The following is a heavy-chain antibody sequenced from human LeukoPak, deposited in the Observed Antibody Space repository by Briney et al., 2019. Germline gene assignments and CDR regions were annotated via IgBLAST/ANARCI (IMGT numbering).Heavy chain of an antibody. Sequence: SETLSLTCTVSGGSISSYYWSWIRQPPGKGLEWIGYIYYSGSTNYNPSLKSRVTISVATSKNQFSLKLSSVTAADTAVYYCARGAPPIAAAGTYYFDYWGQGTLVTVSS. J-gene: IGHJ4*02. D-gene: IGHD6-13*01. V-gene: IGHV4-59*01. CDR1: GGSISSYY. CDR2: IYYSGST. CDR3: ARGAPPIAAAGTYYFDY.